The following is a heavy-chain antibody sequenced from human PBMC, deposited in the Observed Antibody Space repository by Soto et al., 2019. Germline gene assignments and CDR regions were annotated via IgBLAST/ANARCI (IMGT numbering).Heavy chain of an antibody. CDR1: AYTFTSYS. D-gene: IGHD6-6*01. J-gene: IGHJ4*02. CDR2: INAGNGNT. V-gene: IGHV1-3*01. Sequence: ASVKLSCKASAYTFTSYSMHWVRQPPGQRLEWMGWINAGNGNTKYSQKFQGRVTITRDTSASTAYMELSSLRSEDTAVYYCARCPGGSSSFDDYWGQGSLVTGSS. CDR3: ARCPGGSSSFDDY.